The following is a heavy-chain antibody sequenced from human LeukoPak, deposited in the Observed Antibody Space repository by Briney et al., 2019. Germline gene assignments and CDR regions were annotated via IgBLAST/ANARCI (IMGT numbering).Heavy chain of an antibody. CDR2: ISSSSSTI. CDR3: ARGVPRGYSYGPKDY. Sequence: GGSLRLSCAASGFTFSSYSMNWVRQAPGKGLEWVSYISSSSSTIYYTDSVKGRFTISRDNAKNSLYLQMNSLRAEDTAVYYCARGVPRGYSYGPKDYWGQGTLVTVSS. J-gene: IGHJ4*02. V-gene: IGHV3-48*04. D-gene: IGHD5-18*01. CDR1: GFTFSSYS.